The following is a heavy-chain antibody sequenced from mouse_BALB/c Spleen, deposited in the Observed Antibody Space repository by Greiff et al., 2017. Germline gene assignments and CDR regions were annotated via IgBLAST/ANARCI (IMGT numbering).Heavy chain of an antibody. CDR2: IDPFNGGT. D-gene: IGHD2-2*01. CDR3: ARRGIYYGYYYAMDY. CDR1: GYSFTSYY. V-gene: IGHV1S135*01. J-gene: IGHJ4*01. Sequence: VQLQQSGPELMKPGASVKISCKASGYSFTSYYMHWVKQSHGKSLEWIGYIDPFNGGTSYNQKFKGKATLTVDKSSSTAYMHLSSLTSEDSAVYYCARRGIYYGYYYAMDYWGQGTSVTVSS.